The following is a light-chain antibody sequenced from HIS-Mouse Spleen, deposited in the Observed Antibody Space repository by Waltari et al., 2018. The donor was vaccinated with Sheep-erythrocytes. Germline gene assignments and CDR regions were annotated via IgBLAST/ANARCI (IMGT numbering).Light chain of an antibody. CDR3: QQYNSYWT. CDR2: KAS. V-gene: IGKV1-5*03. CDR1: QSISSW. Sequence: DIQMTKSPSTLSASVGDIVTITCWASQSISSWLAWYQQKPGKAPKLLIYKASSLESGVPSRFSGSGSGTEFTLTISSLQPDDFATYYCQQYNSYWTFGQGTKVEIK. J-gene: IGKJ1*01.